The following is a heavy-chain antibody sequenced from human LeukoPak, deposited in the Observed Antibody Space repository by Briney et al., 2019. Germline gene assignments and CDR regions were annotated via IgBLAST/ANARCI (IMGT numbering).Heavy chain of an antibody. CDR1: GYTFTSYD. CDR3: AREYYDSSGYYGPFDY. CDR2: VNPNSGNT. Sequence: GASVKVSCKASGYTFTSYDINWVRQATGQGLEWMGWVNPNSGNTGYAQKFQGRVTMTRNTSISTAYMELSSLRSEDTAVYYCAREYYDSSGYYGPFDYWGQGTLVTVSS. D-gene: IGHD3-22*01. J-gene: IGHJ4*02. V-gene: IGHV1-8*01.